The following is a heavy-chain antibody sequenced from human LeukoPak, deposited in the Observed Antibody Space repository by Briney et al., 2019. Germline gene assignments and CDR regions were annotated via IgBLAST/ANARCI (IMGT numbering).Heavy chain of an antibody. D-gene: IGHD1-26*01. V-gene: IGHV3-53*01. CDR1: GFTVSSNY. Sequence: GGSLRLSCAASGFTVSSNYMSWVRQAPGKGLEWVSVIYSGGSTYYADSVKGRFTISRDNSKNTLYLQMNSLRAEDTAVYYCARARGGSYSLAPNWFDPWGQGTLVTVSS. J-gene: IGHJ5*02. CDR3: ARARGGSYSLAPNWFDP. CDR2: IYSGGST.